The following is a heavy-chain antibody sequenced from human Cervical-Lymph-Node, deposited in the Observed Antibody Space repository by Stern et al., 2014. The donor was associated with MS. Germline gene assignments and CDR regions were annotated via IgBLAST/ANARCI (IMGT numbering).Heavy chain of an antibody. CDR3: ASLDVTTVR. Sequence: QVQLVQSGAEGKLPASSVKVSCKASGGTLCSYAVSWVRQAHGQGLEWMVGFIPPFGRTIYAQNFQGRISITADTVTTTIYMELSSLRSEDTAIYYCASLDVTTVRWGKGALVTVSS. CDR1: GGTLCSYA. J-gene: IGHJ4*02. D-gene: IGHD4-11*01. V-gene: IGHV1-69*06. CDR2: FIPPFGRT.